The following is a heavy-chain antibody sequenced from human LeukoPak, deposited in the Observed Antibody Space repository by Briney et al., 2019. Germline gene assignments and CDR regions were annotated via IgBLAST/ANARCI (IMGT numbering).Heavy chain of an antibody. V-gene: IGHV3-23*01. J-gene: IGHJ4*02. CDR3: TRAPIGAAGPFDF. Sequence: GGSLRLSCAASGFTFSSYVMSWVRQAPGKGLEWVSAISGSGGSTYYADSVKGRFTISRDNSKNTLYLQMNSLRAEDTAVYYCTRAPIGAAGPFDFWGQGTLVTVSS. D-gene: IGHD6-13*01. CDR1: GFTFSSYV. CDR2: ISGSGGST.